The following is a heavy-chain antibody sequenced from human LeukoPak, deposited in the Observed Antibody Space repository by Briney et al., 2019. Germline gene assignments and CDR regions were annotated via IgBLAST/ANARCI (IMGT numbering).Heavy chain of an antibody. V-gene: IGHV3-48*03. D-gene: IGHD2-2*01. CDR2: ISSSGNTI. CDR1: GFTFSSYE. CDR3: ARVFYCATTSCHFNDY. J-gene: IGHJ4*02. Sequence: GGSLRLSCAASGFTFSSYEMNWVRQAPGKGLEWVSYISSSGNTIYYADSVKGRFTTSRDNAENSLYLQMNSLRAEDTAVYYCARVFYCATTSCHFNDYWGQGTLVTVSS.